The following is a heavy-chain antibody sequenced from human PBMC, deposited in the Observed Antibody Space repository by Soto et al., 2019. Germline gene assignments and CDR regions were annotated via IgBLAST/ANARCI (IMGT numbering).Heavy chain of an antibody. CDR3: ARLTTPTPYYYYYGMDV. D-gene: IGHD4-17*01. CDR1: GGSISSGGYY. V-gene: IGHV4-31*03. CDR2: IYYSGST. J-gene: IGHJ6*02. Sequence: SETLSLTCTVSGGSISSGGYYWSWIRQHPGKGLEWIGYIYYSGSTYYNPSLKSRVTISVDTSKNQFSLKLSSVTAADTAVYYCARLTTPTPYYYYYGMDVWGQGTTVTVSS.